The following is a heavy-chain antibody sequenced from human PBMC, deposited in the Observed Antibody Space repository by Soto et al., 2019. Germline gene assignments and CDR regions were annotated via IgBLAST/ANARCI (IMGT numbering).Heavy chain of an antibody. CDR2: ISGSGAST. CDR3: AKFTSTVTTPFDY. J-gene: IGHJ4*02. Sequence: GGSLRLSCAASGFTFNNYAMTWVRQAPGKGLEWVSAISGSGASTYYADSVKGRFTISRDNSKNTLYLQMNSLRAEDTAVNYCAKFTSTVTTPFDYWGQGTLVTVSS. V-gene: IGHV3-23*01. CDR1: GFTFNNYA. D-gene: IGHD4-17*01.